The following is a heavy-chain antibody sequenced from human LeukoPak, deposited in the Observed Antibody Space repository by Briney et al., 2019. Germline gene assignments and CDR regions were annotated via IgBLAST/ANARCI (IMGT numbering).Heavy chain of an antibody. CDR1: GFTFSSYD. D-gene: IGHD2-15*01. CDR2: IGTAGDT. Sequence: RGSLRLSCAASGFTFSSYDMHWVRQATGKGLEWVSAIGTAGDTYYPGSVKGRFTISRENAKNSLYLQMNSLRAGDTAVYYCARSYCSGGSCYPYFDYWGQGTLVTVSS. J-gene: IGHJ4*02. V-gene: IGHV3-13*01. CDR3: ARSYCSGGSCYPYFDY.